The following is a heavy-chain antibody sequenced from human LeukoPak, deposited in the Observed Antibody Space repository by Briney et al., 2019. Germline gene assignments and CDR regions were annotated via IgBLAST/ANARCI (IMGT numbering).Heavy chain of an antibody. CDR3: AREMYYYDSSGYYFDY. D-gene: IGHD3-22*01. CDR1: GFTFSSYG. Sequence: GRSLRLSSAASGFTFSSYGMHWVRQAPGKGLEWVAVIWYDGSNKYYADSVKGRFTISRDNSKNTLYLQMNSLRAEDTAVYYCAREMYYYDSSGYYFDYWGQGTLVTVSS. J-gene: IGHJ4*02. V-gene: IGHV3-33*01. CDR2: IWYDGSNK.